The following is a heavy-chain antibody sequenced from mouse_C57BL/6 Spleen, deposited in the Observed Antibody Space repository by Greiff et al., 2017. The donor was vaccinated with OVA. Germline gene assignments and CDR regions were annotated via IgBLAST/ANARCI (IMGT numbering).Heavy chain of an antibody. CDR3: AREYYGSTWYFDV. D-gene: IGHD1-1*01. CDR2: IDPEDGET. J-gene: IGHJ1*03. CDR1: GFNITDYY. Sequence: EVQLQQSGAELVKPGASVKLSCTASGFNITDYYMHWVKQRTEQGLEWIGRIDPEDGETKYAPQFQGKATISADTSSNTSYLQLSSLTSEDTAVYYCAREYYGSTWYFDVWGTGTTVTVAS. V-gene: IGHV14-2*01.